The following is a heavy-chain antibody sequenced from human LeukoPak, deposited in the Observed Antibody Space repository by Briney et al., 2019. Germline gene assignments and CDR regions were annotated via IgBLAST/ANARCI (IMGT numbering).Heavy chain of an antibody. J-gene: IGHJ4*02. V-gene: IGHV3-53*01. CDR3: AKPREYSGYDFDY. D-gene: IGHD5-12*01. Sequence: GGSLRLSCAASGFTVSSNYMSWVRQAPGKGLEWVSVIYSGGSTYYADSVKGRFTFSRDNSKNTLYLQMNSLRAEDTAVYYCAKPREYSGYDFDYWGQGSLVTVSS. CDR2: IYSGGST. CDR1: GFTVSSNY.